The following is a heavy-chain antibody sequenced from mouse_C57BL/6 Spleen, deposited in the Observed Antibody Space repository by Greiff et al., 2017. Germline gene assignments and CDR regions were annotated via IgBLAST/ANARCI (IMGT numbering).Heavy chain of an antibody. V-gene: IGHV1-82*01. D-gene: IGHD1-1*01. CDR1: GYAFSSSW. Sequence: QVQLQQSGPELVKPGASVKISCKASGYAFSSSWMNWVKQRPGKGLEWIGRIYPGDGDTNYNGKFKGKATLTADKSSSTAYMQLSSLTSEDSAVYFCAETHYYGSSHWYFDVWGTGTTVTVSS. J-gene: IGHJ1*03. CDR3: AETHYYGSSHWYFDV. CDR2: IYPGDGDT.